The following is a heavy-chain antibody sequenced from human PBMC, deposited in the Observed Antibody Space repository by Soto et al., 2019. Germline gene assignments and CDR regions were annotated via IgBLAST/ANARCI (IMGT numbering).Heavy chain of an antibody. V-gene: IGHV3-53*01. D-gene: IGHD2-15*01. Sequence: EVQLVESGGGLIQPGGSLRLSCAASGFTFSSNDMNWVRQAPGKGLEWVSLIYSGGSTYYADSVKGRFTISRDNSKNTLYLQMSSVRSEDTAVYYCASRPLLPGALWSQGTMVTVSS. J-gene: IGHJ3*01. CDR3: ASRPLLPGAL. CDR1: GFTFSSND. CDR2: IYSGGST.